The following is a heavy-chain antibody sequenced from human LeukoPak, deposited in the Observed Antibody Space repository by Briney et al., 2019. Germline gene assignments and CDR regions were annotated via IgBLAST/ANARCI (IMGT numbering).Heavy chain of an antibody. V-gene: IGHV1-8*01. CDR2: MNPNSGNT. D-gene: IGHD3-3*01. J-gene: IGHJ6*02. Sequence: ASVKVYCKASGYTFTSYDINWVRQATGQGVEWMGWMNPNSGNTGYAQKFQGRVTITRNTSISTAYMELSSLRSEDTAVYYCARVARLRFSYYYGMDVWGQGTTVTVSS. CDR1: GYTFTSYD. CDR3: ARVARLRFSYYYGMDV.